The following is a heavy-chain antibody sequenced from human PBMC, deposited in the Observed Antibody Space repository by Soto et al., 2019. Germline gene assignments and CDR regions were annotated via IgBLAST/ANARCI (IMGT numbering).Heavy chain of an antibody. J-gene: IGHJ4*02. CDR1: GYTFTSYG. D-gene: IGHD3-10*01. Sequence: QVQLVQSGAEVKKPGASVKVSCKASGYTFTSYGINWVRQAPGQGLEWMGWISASNGNTNYAQKVQGRVTMTTDTSTSTANMELRSLRSDDTAVYYCVRDKGDGSGSYYGYWRQGTLVTVSS. CDR3: VRDKGDGSGSYYGY. CDR2: ISASNGNT. V-gene: IGHV1-18*01.